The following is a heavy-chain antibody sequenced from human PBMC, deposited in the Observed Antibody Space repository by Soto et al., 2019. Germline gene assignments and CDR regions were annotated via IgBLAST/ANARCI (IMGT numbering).Heavy chain of an antibody. V-gene: IGHV3-23*01. J-gene: IGHJ4*02. D-gene: IGHD4-17*01. CDR2: ISGSGGST. Sequence: EVQLLESGGGLVQPGGSLRLSCAASGFTFSSYAMSWVRQAPGTGLEWVSAISGSGGSTYYADSVKGRFTISRDNSKNTLYLQMNSLRAEDTAVYYCALGGYGDYIPYYFDYWGQGTLVTVSS. CDR3: ALGGYGDYIPYYFDY. CDR1: GFTFSSYA.